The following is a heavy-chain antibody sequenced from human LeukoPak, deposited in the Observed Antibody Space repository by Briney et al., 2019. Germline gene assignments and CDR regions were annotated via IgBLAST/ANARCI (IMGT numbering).Heavy chain of an antibody. CDR3: ARSRNYGLFDV. D-gene: IGHD3-3*01. CDR1: GVIFSNYD. CDR2: IRYDGIDK. Sequence: GGSLRLSCAVSGVIFSNYDIQWSRQVPGKGLTWLSLIRYDGIDKYYADSVKGRFTASRDKAKNTVYLQMNSLRTEYTALYYCARSRNYGLFDVWGHGTMVSVSS. J-gene: IGHJ3*01. V-gene: IGHV3-30*02.